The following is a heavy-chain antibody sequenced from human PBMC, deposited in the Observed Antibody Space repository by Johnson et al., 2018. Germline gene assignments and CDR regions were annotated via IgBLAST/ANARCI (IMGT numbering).Heavy chain of an antibody. D-gene: IGHD2/OR15-2a*01. CDR2: INSDGSSR. CDR3: ARYLSGALDI. CDR1: EFTVSDSW. V-gene: IGHV3-74*01. Sequence: VQLQESGGGLVQPGESLRLSCTASEFTVSDSWMHWVRQAPGKGLAWVSRINSDGSSRGYADSVQGRFPISRDDAKNTLSLQLNRLRAEDTAIYNCARYLSGALDIWGQGTMVTVSS. J-gene: IGHJ3*02.